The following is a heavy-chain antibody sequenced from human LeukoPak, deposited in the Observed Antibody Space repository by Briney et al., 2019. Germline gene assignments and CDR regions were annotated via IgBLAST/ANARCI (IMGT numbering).Heavy chain of an antibody. V-gene: IGHV3-72*01. CDR2: SATTKPNSCTT. D-gene: IGHD2-2*01. J-gene: IGHJ4*02. CDR1: GFSITDHH. Sequence: GGPLRLSCAGAGFSITDHHMDWVRQAPGKGLEWIGRSATTKPNSCTTQYAASARGRFTISRDDSQNTLYLQMNSLRAEDTAVYYCARGGYCSSTSCYPTFYFDYWGQGTLVTVSS. CDR3: ARGGYCSSTSCYPTFYFDY.